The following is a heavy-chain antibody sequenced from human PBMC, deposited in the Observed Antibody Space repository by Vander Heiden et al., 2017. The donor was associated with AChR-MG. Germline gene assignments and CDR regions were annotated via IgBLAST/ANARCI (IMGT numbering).Heavy chain of an antibody. D-gene: IGHD4-4*01. V-gene: IGHV4-34*01. J-gene: IGHJ6*03. CDR3: ARSNRRAGHMDV. CDR2: ISHSGSA. CDR1: GETFSGYY. Sequence: QVQLQQWGAGLLKPSETLSRTCGAYGETFSGYYWTWVRQPPEKGLEWIGEISHSGSAKYNPSLKSRGTISIDTSKKQFSLQLSSVTAADTAIYYCARSNRRAGHMDVWGEGSTVIVSS.